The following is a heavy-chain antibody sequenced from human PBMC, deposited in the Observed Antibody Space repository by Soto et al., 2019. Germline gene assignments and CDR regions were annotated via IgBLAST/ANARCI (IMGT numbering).Heavy chain of an antibody. Sequence: PGGSLRLSCAASGFTFSHFVMSWVRQAPGKGLEWVSSISGSGDNTFYADSVKGRFTISRDNSKSTVSLQINSLRAEDTAVYYCSKRFYSSGLPYGMDVWGQGTTVTVS. CDR1: GFTFSHFV. J-gene: IGHJ6*02. CDR2: ISGSGDNT. D-gene: IGHD6-25*01. CDR3: SKRFYSSGLPYGMDV. V-gene: IGHV3-23*01.